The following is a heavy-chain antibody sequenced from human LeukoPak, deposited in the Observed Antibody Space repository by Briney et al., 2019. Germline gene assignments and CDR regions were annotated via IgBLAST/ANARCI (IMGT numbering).Heavy chain of an antibody. V-gene: IGHV3-53*01. D-gene: IGHD2-2*02. CDR2: IYSGGST. J-gene: IGHJ4*02. CDR3: ARDVGEWQPLLYGTFDY. Sequence: GGSLRLSCAASGITVSSNYMSWVRQAPGKGLEWVSVIYSGGSTYYADSVKGRFTISRDNSKNTLYLQMNSLRAEDTAVYYCARDVGEWQPLLYGTFDYWGQGTLVTVSS. CDR1: GITVSSNY.